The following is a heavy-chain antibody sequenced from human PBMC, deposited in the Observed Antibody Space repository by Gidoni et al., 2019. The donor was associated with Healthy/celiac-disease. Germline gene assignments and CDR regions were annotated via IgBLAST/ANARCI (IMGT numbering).Heavy chain of an antibody. CDR2: IYHSGRT. CDR1: GGSISRSNW. D-gene: IGHD6-13*01. J-gene: IGHJ5*02. CDR3: ARDSIYSSSCSWGWFDP. V-gene: IGHV4-4*02. Sequence: QVQLQESGPARVKPSGTLSLTCAVPGGSISRSNWWSWVRQPPGKGLEWIGEIYHSGRTNNNPSLKSLVTISVDKSKNQFSQKLSSVTAADTGVYYCARDSIYSSSCSWGWFDPWGQGTLVTVSS.